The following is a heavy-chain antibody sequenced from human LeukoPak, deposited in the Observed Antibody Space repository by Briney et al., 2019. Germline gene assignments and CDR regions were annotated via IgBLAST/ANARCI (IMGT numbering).Heavy chain of an antibody. Sequence: GGSLRLSCAASGFTFDDYAMHWVRQAPGKGLEWVSLISWDGGSTYYADSVKGRFTISRDNSKNSLYLQMDSLRAEDTALYYCARSGVDGHYYYYMDVWGKVTTVTVSS. J-gene: IGHJ6*03. CDR2: ISWDGGST. CDR3: ARSGVDGHYYYYMDV. D-gene: IGHD3-10*01. CDR1: GFTFDDYA. V-gene: IGHV3-43D*03.